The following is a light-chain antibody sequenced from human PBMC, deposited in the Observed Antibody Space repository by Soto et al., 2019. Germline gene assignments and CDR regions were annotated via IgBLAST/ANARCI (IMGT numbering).Light chain of an antibody. CDR1: QSISSY. CDR2: AAS. Sequence: IWMTQSPSLLSASTGDRVTITCRASQSISSYLNWYQQKPGKAPKLLIYAASSLQSGVPSRFSGSGSGTDFTLTISSLQPEDFATYYCQQSYSTSITFGQGTRLAIK. CDR3: QQSYSTSIT. J-gene: IGKJ5*01. V-gene: IGKV1-39*01.